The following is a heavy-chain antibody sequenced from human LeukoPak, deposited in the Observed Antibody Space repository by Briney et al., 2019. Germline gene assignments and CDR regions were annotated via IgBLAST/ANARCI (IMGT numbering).Heavy chain of an antibody. J-gene: IGHJ2*01. Sequence: GGSLRLSCAASGFTFSSYWMSWVRQAPGKGLEWVANIKQDGSEKYYVDSVKGRFTTSRDNSKNMLYLQMDSLRTEDTAAYYCAREASVTNWYFDLWGRGALVSVSS. D-gene: IGHD2-2*01. CDR2: IKQDGSEK. V-gene: IGHV3-7*01. CDR3: AREASVTNWYFDL. CDR1: GFTFSSYW.